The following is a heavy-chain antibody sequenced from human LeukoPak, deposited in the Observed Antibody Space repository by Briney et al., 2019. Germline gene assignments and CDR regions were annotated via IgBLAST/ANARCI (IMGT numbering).Heavy chain of an antibody. CDR1: GYTFTGYY. D-gene: IGHD6-13*01. Sequence: GASVKVSCKASGYTFTGYYMHWVRQAPGQGLERMGWINPNSGGTNYAQKFQGRVTMTRDTSISTAYMELSRLRSDDTAVYYCARDPAYSSSWYYFDYWGQGTLVTASS. J-gene: IGHJ4*02. CDR2: INPNSGGT. CDR3: ARDPAYSSSWYYFDY. V-gene: IGHV1-2*02.